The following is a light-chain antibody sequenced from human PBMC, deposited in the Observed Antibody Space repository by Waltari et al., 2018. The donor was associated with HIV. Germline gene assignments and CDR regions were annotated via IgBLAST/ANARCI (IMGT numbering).Light chain of an antibody. CDR3: QQSYRTPLT. J-gene: IGKJ4*01. V-gene: IGKV1-39*01. Sequence: IQMTQSPSSLSAYVGDSVTITCRASQSINHYLSWYKQKPAQSPKLLIYAASNLQRGVSSRYSGSVSGTEFTLTISALRPEDFATYYCQQSYRTPLTFGGGTKVVI. CDR1: QSINHY. CDR2: AAS.